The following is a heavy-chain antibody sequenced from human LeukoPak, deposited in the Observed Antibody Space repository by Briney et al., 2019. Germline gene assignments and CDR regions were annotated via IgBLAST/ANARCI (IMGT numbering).Heavy chain of an antibody. Sequence: ASVKVSCKAPGYTFTSYGISWVRQAPGQGLEWMGWISAYNGNTNYAQKLQGRVTMTTDTSMSTAYMELRSLRSDDAAVYYCARGVRMRYYYDSSGYPYFNYWGQGTLVTVSS. D-gene: IGHD3-22*01. CDR2: ISAYNGNT. V-gene: IGHV1-18*01. CDR3: ARGVRMRYYYDSSGYPYFNY. CDR1: GYTFTSYG. J-gene: IGHJ4*02.